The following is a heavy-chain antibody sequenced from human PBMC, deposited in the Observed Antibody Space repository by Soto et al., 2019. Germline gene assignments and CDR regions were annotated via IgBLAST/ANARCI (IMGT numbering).Heavy chain of an antibody. CDR1: GFTFNIYW. Sequence: EVQLVESGGGLVQPGGSLRLSCTASGFTFNIYWMSWVRQAPGKGLEWVANIKQDGSDKYYVDSVSGRFTISRDNAKNSLHLQKNSLRAEDTAVYYCARHRGRHDGSGSYFYYMDVWGEGTTVTVSS. V-gene: IGHV3-7*01. CDR3: ARHRGRHDGSGSYFYYMDV. CDR2: IKQDGSDK. J-gene: IGHJ6*03. D-gene: IGHD3-10*01.